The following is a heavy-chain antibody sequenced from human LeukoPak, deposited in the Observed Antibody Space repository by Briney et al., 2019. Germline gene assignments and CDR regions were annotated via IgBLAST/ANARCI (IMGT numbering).Heavy chain of an antibody. J-gene: IGHJ5*02. CDR2: IYTSGST. D-gene: IGHD3-10*01. CDR3: AKTALGFGSGSYYFWFDP. V-gene: IGHV4-4*09. CDR1: GGSISSYY. Sequence: PSETLSLTCTVFGGSISSYYWSWIRQPPGKGLERIGYIYTSGSTNYNPSLKSRVTISVDTSKNQFSLKLSSVTAADTAVYYCAKTALGFGSGSYYFWFDPWGQGTLVTVSS.